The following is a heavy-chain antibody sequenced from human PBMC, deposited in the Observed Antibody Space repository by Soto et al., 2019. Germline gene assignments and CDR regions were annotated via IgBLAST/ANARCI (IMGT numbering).Heavy chain of an antibody. CDR2: ISSSSSYI. J-gene: IGHJ5*02. Sequence: GGSLRLSCAASGFTFSSYSMNWVRQAPGKGLEWVSSISSSSSYIYYADSVKGRFTISRDNAKNSLYLQMNSLRAEDTAVYYCARSRQQLSAFDPWGQGTLVTVSS. CDR1: GFTFSSYS. D-gene: IGHD6-13*01. CDR3: ARSRQQLSAFDP. V-gene: IGHV3-21*01.